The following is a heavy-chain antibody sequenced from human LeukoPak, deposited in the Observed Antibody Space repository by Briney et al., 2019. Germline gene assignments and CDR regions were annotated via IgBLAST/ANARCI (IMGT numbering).Heavy chain of an antibody. CDR2: ISGSGGST. D-gene: IGHD3-10*01. CDR1: GFTFSSYG. Sequence: GGSLRLSCAASGFTFSSYGMSWVRQAPGKGLEWVSVISGSGGSTYHADSVKGRFTISRDNSKNTLYLQMNSLRAEDTAVYYCAKYYYGSGSCYKGLDYWGQGTLATVSS. J-gene: IGHJ4*02. V-gene: IGHV3-23*01. CDR3: AKYYYGSGSCYKGLDY.